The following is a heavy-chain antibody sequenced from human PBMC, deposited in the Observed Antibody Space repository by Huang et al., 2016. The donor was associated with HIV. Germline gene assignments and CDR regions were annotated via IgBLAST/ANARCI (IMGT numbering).Heavy chain of an antibody. J-gene: IGHJ4*02. CDR3: VRHRPNYDFWSGYYPYFDD. V-gene: IGHV4-39*01. CDR2: MYYSGST. Sequence: QVQLQESGRGLVKPSETLSLTGTVSGGPFSSSFSYWGWIRQSPGKGLEWIGSMYYSGSTYYNPSLKSRVTISADTSNSQFSLKLTSVTAADSAVYYCVRHRPNYDFWSGYYPYFDDWGQGTLVTVSS. CDR1: GGPFSSSFSY. D-gene: IGHD3-3*01.